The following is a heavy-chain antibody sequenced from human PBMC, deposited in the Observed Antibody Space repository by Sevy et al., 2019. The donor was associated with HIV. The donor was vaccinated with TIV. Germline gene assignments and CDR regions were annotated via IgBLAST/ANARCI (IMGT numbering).Heavy chain of an antibody. CDR2: INESGIT. Sequence: SETLSLTCAVHDGSFSGYYWNWIRQLPGKGLEWIGEINESGITYYNPSLKSRVTISVDTSKKQFCLKLNSVTAADTAVYFCARSPPVVVVPGAPSWFDPWGHGTLVTVSS. J-gene: IGHJ5*02. D-gene: IGHD2-2*01. V-gene: IGHV4-34*01. CDR3: ARSPPVVVVPGAPSWFDP. CDR1: DGSFSGYY.